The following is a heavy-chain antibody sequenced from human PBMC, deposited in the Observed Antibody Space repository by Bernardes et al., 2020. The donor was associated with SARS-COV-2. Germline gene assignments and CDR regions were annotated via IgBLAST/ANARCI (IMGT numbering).Heavy chain of an antibody. CDR2: INPDGSVT. D-gene: IGHD3-16*01. Sequence: GGSLRLSCAASRLTFSRYWMHWVRQAPGKWLAWVSRINPDGSVTNYADSVKGRFTISRDNPKNTLSLQMNSLTVEDTAVYYCVSDFGGPTDYWGRGAPVTVSS. J-gene: IGHJ4*02. V-gene: IGHV3-74*01. CDR3: VSDFGGPTDY. CDR1: RLTFSRYW.